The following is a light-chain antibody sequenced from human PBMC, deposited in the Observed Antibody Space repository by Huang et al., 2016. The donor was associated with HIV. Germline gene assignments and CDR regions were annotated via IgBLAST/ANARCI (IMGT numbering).Light chain of an antibody. Sequence: IVMTQTPATLPVSPGGRATLSCRASQSVGGNMAWYQRKPGEAPRLIIYGSTTRAAGVPARFSGSGSGTDFTLTIYNLQSEDFAVYYCQQYNNWHLTFGGGTTV. V-gene: IGKV3-15*01. CDR2: GST. J-gene: IGKJ4*01. CDR1: QSVGGN. CDR3: QQYNNWHLT.